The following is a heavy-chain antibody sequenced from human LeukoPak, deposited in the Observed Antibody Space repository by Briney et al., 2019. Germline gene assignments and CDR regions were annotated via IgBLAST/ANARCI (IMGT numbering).Heavy chain of an antibody. V-gene: IGHV3-7*01. CDR3: ARDGGIIRFGGQDV. Sequence: GGSLRLSCAASGFTFSSYWMSWVRQAPGKGLEWVANMNRDGSEKDYVDSIKGRFTISRDNAANSLYLQMNSLRVEDTAVYYCARDGGIIRFGGQDVWGQGTTVIVS. D-gene: IGHD3-16*01. CDR1: GFTFSSYW. CDR2: MNRDGSEK. J-gene: IGHJ6*02.